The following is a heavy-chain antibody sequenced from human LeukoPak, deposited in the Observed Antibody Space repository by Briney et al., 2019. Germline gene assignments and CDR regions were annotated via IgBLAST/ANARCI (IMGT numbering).Heavy chain of an antibody. CDR3: ARDYDSSGLDY. CDR2: ISYDGSNK. V-gene: IGHV3-30*04. Sequence: GGSLRLSCAASGFTFSSYAMHWVRQAPGKGLEWVAVISYDGSNKYYADSVKGRFTISRDNSKNTLYLQMNSLRAEDTAVYYCARDYDSSGLDYWGQGTLVTVSS. D-gene: IGHD3-22*01. J-gene: IGHJ4*02. CDR1: GFTFSSYA.